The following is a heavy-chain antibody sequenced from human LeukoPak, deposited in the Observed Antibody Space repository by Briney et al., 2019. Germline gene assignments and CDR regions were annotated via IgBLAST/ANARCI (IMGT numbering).Heavy chain of an antibody. V-gene: IGHV3-23*01. D-gene: IGHD2-15*01. J-gene: IGHJ5*02. CDR1: GFTFRNSA. CDR2: TTDDGDST. CDR3: ARGPSSSGGWLRWFDP. Sequence: GGSLRLSCVVSGFTFRNSAMNWVRQAPGKGLEWVSVTTDDGDSTYYADSVRGRFTISRDNSKNTLYLQMNSLGADDTAVYYRARGPSSSGGWLRWFDPWGQGILVTVSS.